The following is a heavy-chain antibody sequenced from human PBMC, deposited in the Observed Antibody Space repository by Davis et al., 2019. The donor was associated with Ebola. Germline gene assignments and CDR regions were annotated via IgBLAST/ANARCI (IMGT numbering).Heavy chain of an antibody. CDR3: ARGDTAMGIDY. Sequence: PSETLSLTCTVSGGSISSYYWSWIRQPPGKGLEWIGYIYYSGSTNYNPSLKSRVTISVDTSKNQFSLKLSSVTAADTAVYYCARGDTAMGIDYWGQGTLVTVSS. CDR2: IYYSGST. D-gene: IGHD5-18*01. J-gene: IGHJ4*02. V-gene: IGHV4-59*01. CDR1: GGSISSYY.